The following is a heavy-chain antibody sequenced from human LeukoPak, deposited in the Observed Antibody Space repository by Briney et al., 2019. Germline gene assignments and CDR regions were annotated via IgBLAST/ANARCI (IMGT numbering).Heavy chain of an antibody. CDR3: VRDRDYAFDF. J-gene: IGHJ3*01. CDR1: GFTFSYYS. Sequence: GGSPRLSCAASGFTFSYYSMNWARKAPGKGLEWISYSNTDGTISYADSVKGRFTISRDNAENSLYLQMNSLRDEDTAVYFCVRDRDYAFDFWGQGTMVTVSS. CDR2: SNTDGTI. V-gene: IGHV3-48*02.